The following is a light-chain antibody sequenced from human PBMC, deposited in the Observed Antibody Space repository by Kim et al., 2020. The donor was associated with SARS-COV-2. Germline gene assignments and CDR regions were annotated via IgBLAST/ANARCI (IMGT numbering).Light chain of an antibody. CDR1: SLRSYY. V-gene: IGLV3-19*01. CDR3: NSRDSSGNHVV. Sequence: ALGQTVRITCQGDSLRSYYASWYQQKPGQATVLVIYGKNNRPAGLPDRFSGSSSGNTASLTITGAQAEDEADYYCNSRDSSGNHVVFGGGTQLTVL. CDR2: GKN. J-gene: IGLJ2*01.